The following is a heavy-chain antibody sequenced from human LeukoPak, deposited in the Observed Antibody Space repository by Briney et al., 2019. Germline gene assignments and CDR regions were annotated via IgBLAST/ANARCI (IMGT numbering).Heavy chain of an antibody. D-gene: IGHD3-9*01. V-gene: IGHV3-33*01. CDR2: IWYDGSNK. J-gene: IGHJ3*02. CDR3: ARVCGLRYFDWADNDAFDI. Sequence: GRSLRLSCAASGFTFSSYGMHWVRQAPGEGLEWVAVIWYDGSNKYYADSVKGRFTISRDNSKNTLYLQMNSLRAEDTAVYYCARVCGLRYFDWADNDAFDIWGQGTMVTVSS. CDR1: GFTFSSYG.